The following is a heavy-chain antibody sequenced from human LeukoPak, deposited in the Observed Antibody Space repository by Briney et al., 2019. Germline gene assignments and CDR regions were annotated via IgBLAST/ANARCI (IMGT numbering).Heavy chain of an antibody. D-gene: IGHD6-13*01. CDR2: INPNSGGT. CDR1: GYTFTGYY. CDR3: ATAQVGAAARFDY. J-gene: IGHJ4*02. Sequence: ASVKVSCKASGYTFTGYYMHWVRQAPGQGREWMGWINPNSGGTNYAQKFQGRVTMTRDTSISTAYMELSRLRSDDTAVYYCATAQVGAAARFDYWGQGTLVTVSS. V-gene: IGHV1-2*02.